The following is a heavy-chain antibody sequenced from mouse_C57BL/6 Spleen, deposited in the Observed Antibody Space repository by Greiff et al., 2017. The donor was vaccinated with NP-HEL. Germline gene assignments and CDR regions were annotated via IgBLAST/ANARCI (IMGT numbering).Heavy chain of an antibody. Sequence: VQLQQSGAELVKPGASVKISCKASGYAFSSYWMNWVKQRPGKGLEWIGQIYPGDGDTNYNGKFKGKATLTADKSSSTAYMQLSSLTSEDSAVDFCARRITTVVEGYFDVWGTGTTVTVSS. CDR1: GYAFSSYW. CDR2: IYPGDGDT. J-gene: IGHJ1*03. D-gene: IGHD1-1*01. CDR3: ARRITTVVEGYFDV. V-gene: IGHV1-80*01.